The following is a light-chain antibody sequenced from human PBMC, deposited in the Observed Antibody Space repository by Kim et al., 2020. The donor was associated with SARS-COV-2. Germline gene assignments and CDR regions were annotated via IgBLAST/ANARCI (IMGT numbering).Light chain of an antibody. Sequence: VSPWERVTLSCRASQDISGHLAWYQQTPGQAPRLLIYGASTRATGIPARFSGSGSGTEFTLTINSLQSEDSAVYYCQQYTNWPRTFGQGTKVDIK. CDR1: QDISGH. CDR2: GAS. J-gene: IGKJ1*01. CDR3: QQYTNWPRT. V-gene: IGKV3-15*01.